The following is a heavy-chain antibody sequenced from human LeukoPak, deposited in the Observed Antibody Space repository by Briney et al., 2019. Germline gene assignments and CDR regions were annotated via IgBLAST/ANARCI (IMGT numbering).Heavy chain of an antibody. CDR1: GFTFSSYA. CDR2: ISYDGSNK. Sequence: GRSPRLSCAASGFTFSSYAMHWVRQAPGKGLEWVAVISYDGSNKYYADSVKGRFTISRDNSKNTLYLQMNSLRAEDTAVYYCARDGPYDSSGWYMRYYFDYWGQGTLVTVSS. J-gene: IGHJ4*02. CDR3: ARDGPYDSSGWYMRYYFDY. D-gene: IGHD6-19*01. V-gene: IGHV3-30*04.